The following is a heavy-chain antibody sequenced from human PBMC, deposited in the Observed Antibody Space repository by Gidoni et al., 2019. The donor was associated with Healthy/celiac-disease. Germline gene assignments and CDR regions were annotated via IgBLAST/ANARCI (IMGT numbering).Heavy chain of an antibody. J-gene: IGHJ6*02. V-gene: IGHV3-48*01. CDR2: ISSSSSTI. CDR3: ARALGSSWYIHYYDYGMDV. Sequence: RQAPGKGLAWVSYISSSSSTIYYADSVKGRFTISRDNAKNSLYLQMNSLRAKDTAVYYCARALGSSWYIHYYDYGMDVWGQGTTVTVSS. D-gene: IGHD6-13*01.